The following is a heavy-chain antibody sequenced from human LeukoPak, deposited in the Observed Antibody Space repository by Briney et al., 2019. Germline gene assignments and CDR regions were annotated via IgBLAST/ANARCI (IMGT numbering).Heavy chain of an antibody. J-gene: IGHJ6*03. CDR1: GFTFSSYS. CDR3: ARERAGYTHYYYYYMDV. Sequence: GGSLRLSCAASGFTFSSYSMSWVRQAPGKGLEWVSSISTSSSYIYYADSVKGRFTISRDNAKNSLYLQMNSLRAEDTAVYYCARERAGYTHYYYYYMDVWGKGTTVTISS. V-gene: IGHV3-21*01. CDR2: ISTSSSYI. D-gene: IGHD5-24*01.